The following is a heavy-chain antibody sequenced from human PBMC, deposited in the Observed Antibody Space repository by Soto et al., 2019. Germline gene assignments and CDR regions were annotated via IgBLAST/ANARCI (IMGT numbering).Heavy chain of an antibody. Sequence: QVQLEESGGGVVQPGRSLRLSCEASGFTFNTYSMHWVRXPPGKGLXXXXPFWYDETKKYYADSVKGRFIISRDNSKQTLYLEMNSLRAEDTTVYYCARAGGTTVTGLWHFDSWGQGTLVTVSS. CDR1: GFTFNTYS. J-gene: IGHJ4*02. V-gene: IGHV3-33*01. D-gene: IGHD4-17*01. CDR2: FWYDETKK. CDR3: ARAGGTTVTGLWHFDS.